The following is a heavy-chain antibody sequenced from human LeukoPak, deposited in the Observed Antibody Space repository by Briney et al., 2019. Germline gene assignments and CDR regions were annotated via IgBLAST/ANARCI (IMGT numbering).Heavy chain of an antibody. Sequence: GGSLRLSCAASGFTFSDSLMSWVRQAPGKGLEWVANMNQDGSAKGYVDSVKGRFTISRDNARNSLYLQMSSLRPEDTAVYYCATYTHWVAGDVWGQGTTVTVSS. J-gene: IGHJ6*02. V-gene: IGHV3-7*01. D-gene: IGHD3-16*01. CDR1: GFTFSDSL. CDR2: MNQDGSAK. CDR3: ATYTHWVAGDV.